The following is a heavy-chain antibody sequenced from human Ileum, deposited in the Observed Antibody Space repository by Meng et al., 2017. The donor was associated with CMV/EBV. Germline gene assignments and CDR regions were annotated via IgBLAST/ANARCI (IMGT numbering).Heavy chain of an antibody. D-gene: IGHD4/OR15-4a*01. CDR1: GFTFSSYW. Sequence: GGSLRLSCAASGFTFSSYWMHWVRQDPGEGLVWVARINNDGSSTAYEDSVKGRSTITRDNAKNTLYLQMNSMRGEDTALDYCARDGAGGSFDYWGQGTLVTVSS. V-gene: IGHV3-74*01. CDR2: INNDGSST. J-gene: IGHJ4*02. CDR3: ARDGAGGSFDY.